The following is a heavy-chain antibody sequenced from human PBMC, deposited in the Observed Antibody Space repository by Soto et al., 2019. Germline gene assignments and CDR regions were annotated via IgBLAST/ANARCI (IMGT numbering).Heavy chain of an antibody. Sequence: QAGGSLRLSRSASGFSFRSYGMHGVRQAPGKGLEWVAVIWYDGSNKYYADSVKGRFTISRDNSKNTLYLQMNSLRAEDTAVYYCARDAGGYYYDSSGQMAYWGQGTLVPSP. D-gene: IGHD3-22*01. CDR1: GFSFRSYG. V-gene: IGHV3-33*01. CDR3: ARDAGGYYYDSSGQMAY. CDR2: IWYDGSNK. J-gene: IGHJ4*02.